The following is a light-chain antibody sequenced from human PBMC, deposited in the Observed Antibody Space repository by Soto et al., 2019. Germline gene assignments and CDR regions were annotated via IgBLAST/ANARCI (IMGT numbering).Light chain of an antibody. Sequence: EIVLTQSPGTLSLSPGERATLSCRANESISSNLAWYQQKPGRAPRLLIYAAATRATGVPARFSGSGSGADFTLTINSLQSEDFAVYYCQMYNNWVGTFGGGTKVDI. J-gene: IGKJ4*01. CDR2: AAA. CDR3: QMYNNWVGT. V-gene: IGKV3-15*01. CDR1: ESISSN.